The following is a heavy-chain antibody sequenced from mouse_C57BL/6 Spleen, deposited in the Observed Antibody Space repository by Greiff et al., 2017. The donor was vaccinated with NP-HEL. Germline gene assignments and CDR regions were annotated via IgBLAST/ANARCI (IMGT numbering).Heavy chain of an antibody. Sequence: VQLQQPGAELVRPGSSVKLSCKASGYTFTSYWMHWVKQRPIQGLEWIGNIDPSDSETHYNQKFKDKATLTVDKSSSTAYMQLSSLTSEDSAVYYCARGNYDYGMDYWGQGTSVTVSS. J-gene: IGHJ4*01. CDR3: ARGNYDYGMDY. CDR2: IDPSDSET. CDR1: GYTFTSYW. V-gene: IGHV1-52*01. D-gene: IGHD2-4*01.